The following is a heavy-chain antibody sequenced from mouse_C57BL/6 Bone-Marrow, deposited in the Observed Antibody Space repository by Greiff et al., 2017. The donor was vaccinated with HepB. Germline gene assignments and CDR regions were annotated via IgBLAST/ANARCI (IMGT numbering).Heavy chain of an antibody. V-gene: IGHV1-36*01. J-gene: IGHJ4*01. CDR3: AGYDYLCYYAMDF. Sequence: EVQLQQSGPVLVKPGPSVKISCKASGFTFTDYYMHWVKQSHGKSLEWIGLVYPYNGGTSYNQKFKGKATMTVDTSSSTAYMELNSLTSEDSAVYYCAGYDYLCYYAMDFGGRGNSVTVSA. CDR1: GFTFTDYY. CDR2: VYPYNGGT. D-gene: IGHD2-4*01.